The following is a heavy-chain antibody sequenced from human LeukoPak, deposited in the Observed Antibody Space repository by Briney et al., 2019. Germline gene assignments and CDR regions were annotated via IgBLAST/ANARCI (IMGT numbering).Heavy chain of an antibody. D-gene: IGHD6-13*01. V-gene: IGHV1-18*01. CDR1: GYSFTTYG. CDR3: AREAAAGWIDY. J-gene: IGHJ4*02. Sequence: EASVTVSFTASGYSFTTYGISWVRQAPGQGLEWMGWINADNGNTNHAQKFRGRVTMTTDTSTSTAYMELRGLRSDDAAVYYCAREAAAGWIDYWGQGTLVTVSS. CDR2: INADNGNT.